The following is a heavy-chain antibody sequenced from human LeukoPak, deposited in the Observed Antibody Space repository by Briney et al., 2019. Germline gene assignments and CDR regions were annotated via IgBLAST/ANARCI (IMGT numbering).Heavy chain of an antibody. J-gene: IGHJ6*02. CDR2: IIPILGIA. Sequence: GASAKVSCKASGATFSSYTVSWVRQAPGQGLEWMGRIIPILGIANYAQKFQDRVTITADKSTSTAYMELSSLRSEDTAVYYCARDPPAVVTPNYYYGMDVWGQGTTVTVSS. V-gene: IGHV1-69*04. CDR1: GATFSSYT. D-gene: IGHD4-23*01. CDR3: ARDPPAVVTPNYYYGMDV.